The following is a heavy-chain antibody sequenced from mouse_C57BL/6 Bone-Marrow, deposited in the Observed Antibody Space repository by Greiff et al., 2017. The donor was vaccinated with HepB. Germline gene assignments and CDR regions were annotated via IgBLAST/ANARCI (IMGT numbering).Heavy chain of an antibody. Sequence: DVMLVESGGGLVKPGGSLKLSCAASGFTFSSYAMSWVRQTPEKRLEWVATISDGGSYTYYPDNVKGRFTISRDNAKNNLYLQMSHLKSEDTAMYYCARDRWLREGYYAMDYWGQGTSVTVSS. CDR2: ISDGGSYT. D-gene: IGHD2-2*01. CDR1: GFTFSSYA. V-gene: IGHV5-4*01. CDR3: ARDRWLREGYYAMDY. J-gene: IGHJ4*01.